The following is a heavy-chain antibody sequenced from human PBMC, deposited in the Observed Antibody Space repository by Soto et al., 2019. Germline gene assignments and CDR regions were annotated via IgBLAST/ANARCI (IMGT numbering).Heavy chain of an antibody. CDR2: INPNSGGT. D-gene: IGHD3-22*01. V-gene: IGHV1-2*04. J-gene: IGHJ1*01. CDR1: GYTFTSYY. Sequence: GASVKVSCKASGYTFTSYYMNWVRQAPGQGLEWMGWINPNSGGTNYAQKFQGWVTMTRDTSISTAYMELSRLRSDDTAVYYCARYPYYYDSSGYKYFQHWGQGTLVTVSS. CDR3: ARYPYYYDSSGYKYFQH.